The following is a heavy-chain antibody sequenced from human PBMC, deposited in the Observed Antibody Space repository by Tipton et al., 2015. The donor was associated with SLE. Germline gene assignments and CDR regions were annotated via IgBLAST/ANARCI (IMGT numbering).Heavy chain of an antibody. CDR3: VKDGGATRGFFDY. Sequence: SLRLSCAASGFTFDDYTMHWVRQVPGKGLQWVSRINWDGGSAYYADFVEGRFTISRDNSKNSLYLQMYSLRTEDTALYYCVKDGGATRGFFDYWGQGTLVTVSP. J-gene: IGHJ4*02. CDR1: GFTFDDYT. V-gene: IGHV3-43*01. D-gene: IGHD1-26*01. CDR2: INWDGGSA.